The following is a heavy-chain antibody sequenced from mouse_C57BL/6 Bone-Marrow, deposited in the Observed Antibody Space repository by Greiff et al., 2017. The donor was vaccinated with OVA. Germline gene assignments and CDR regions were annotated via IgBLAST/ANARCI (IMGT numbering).Heavy chain of an antibody. CDR3: ARNGSSYPYAMDY. J-gene: IGHJ4*01. Sequence: QVQLQQPGAELVKPGASVKLSCKASGYTFTSYWMQWVKQRPGQGLEWIGEIDPSDSYTNYNQKFKGKATLTVDTSSSTAYMQLSSLTSEDSAVDYCARNGSSYPYAMDYWGQGTSVTVSS. V-gene: IGHV1-50*01. CDR1: GYTFTSYW. CDR2: IDPSDSYT. D-gene: IGHD1-1*01.